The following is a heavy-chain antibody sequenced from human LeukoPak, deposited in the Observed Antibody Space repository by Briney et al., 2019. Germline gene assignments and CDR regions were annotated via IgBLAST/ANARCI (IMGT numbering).Heavy chain of an antibody. CDR2: IIPIFGTA. D-gene: IGHD5-18*01. V-gene: IGHV1-69*13. CDR3: AREKSVDTAMVAPMMYGMDV. J-gene: IGHJ6*02. Sequence: ASVKVSCKASGGTFSSYAINWVRQAPGQGLEWMGGIIPIFGTANYAQKFQGRVTITADESTSTAYMELSSLRSEDTAVYYCAREKSVDTAMVAPMMYGMDVWGQGTTVTVSS. CDR1: GGTFSSYA.